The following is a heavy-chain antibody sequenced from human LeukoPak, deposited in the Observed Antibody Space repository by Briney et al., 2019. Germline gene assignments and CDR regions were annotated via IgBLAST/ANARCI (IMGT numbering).Heavy chain of an antibody. CDR3: AREGRVGYNQVGPDDAFDI. V-gene: IGHV1-69*13. J-gene: IGHJ3*02. CDR1: GGTFSSYA. D-gene: IGHD5-24*01. CDR2: IIPIFGTA. Sequence: SVKVSCKASGGTFSSYAISWVRQAPGQGLEWMGGIIPIFGTANYAQKFQGRVTITADESTGTAYMELSSLRSEDTAVYYCAREGRVGYNQVGPDDAFDIWGQGTMVTVSS.